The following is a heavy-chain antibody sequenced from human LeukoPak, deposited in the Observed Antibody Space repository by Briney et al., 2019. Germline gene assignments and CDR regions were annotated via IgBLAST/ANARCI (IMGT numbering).Heavy chain of an antibody. CDR3: ATVPLHPTISNFDY. CDR2: LYNDGRP. CDR1: GFTVSSNY. J-gene: IGHJ4*02. V-gene: IGHV3-53*04. Sequence: GGSLRLSCAVSGFTVSSNYMTWVRQAPGKGLEWVSVLYNDGRPYYADSVEGRFTISRHDSKNTLYLQMNSLRAEDPAVYYCATVPLHPTISNFDYWGQGTLVTVSS. D-gene: IGHD2/OR15-2a*01.